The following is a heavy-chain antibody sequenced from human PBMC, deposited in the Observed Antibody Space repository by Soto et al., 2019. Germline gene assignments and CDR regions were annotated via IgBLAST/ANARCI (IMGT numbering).Heavy chain of an antibody. CDR3: ARDRNYYGSGSPTPYDAFDI. CDR1: GYTFTSYG. CDR2: ISAYNGNT. Sequence: ASVKVSCKASGYTFTSYGISWVRQAPGQGLEWMGWISAYNGNTNYARKLQGRVTMTTDTSTSTAYMELRSLRSDDTAVYYCARDRNYYGSGSPTPYDAFDIWGQGTMVTV. J-gene: IGHJ3*02. D-gene: IGHD3-10*01. V-gene: IGHV1-18*04.